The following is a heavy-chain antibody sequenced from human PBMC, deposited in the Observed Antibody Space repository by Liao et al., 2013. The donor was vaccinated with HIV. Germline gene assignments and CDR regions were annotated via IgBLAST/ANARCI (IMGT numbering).Heavy chain of an antibody. CDR3: ARAPITIVGVSVYGGAFDI. V-gene: IGHV4-4*07. J-gene: IGHJ3*02. CDR1: GDSISDYY. D-gene: IGHD1-26*01. Sequence: QVQLQESGPRLVKPSETLSLTCTVSGDSISDYYWSWIRQPPGKGLEWIGRIYTSGSTNYNPSLKSRVTMSVDTSKNQFSLKLSSVTAADTAVYYCARAPITIVGVSVYGGAFDIWGQGTMVTVSS. CDR2: IYTSGST.